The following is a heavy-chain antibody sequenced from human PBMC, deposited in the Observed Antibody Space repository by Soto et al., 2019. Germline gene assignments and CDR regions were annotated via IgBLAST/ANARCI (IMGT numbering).Heavy chain of an antibody. CDR2: INAGNGNT. Sequence: ASVKVSCKASGYTFTSYAMHWVRQAPGQRLEWMGWINAGNGNTKYSQKFRGRVTITRDTSASTAYMELSSLRSEDTAVYYCARVATTVTTIPLNFDYWGQGTLVTVSS. J-gene: IGHJ4*02. CDR1: GYTFTSYA. CDR3: ARVATTVTTIPLNFDY. D-gene: IGHD4-4*01. V-gene: IGHV1-3*01.